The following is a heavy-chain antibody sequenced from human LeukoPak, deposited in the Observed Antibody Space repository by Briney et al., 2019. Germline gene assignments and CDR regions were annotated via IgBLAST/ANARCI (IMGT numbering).Heavy chain of an antibody. Sequence: PGGSLRLSCAASGFTFSSYSMNWVRQAPGKGLEWVSYITNRGSGSTIYYAGSVKGRFTVSRDDAKNSLYLQMNSLRVEDTAVYYCAGEHSSSGWGYFDYWGQGALVTVSS. V-gene: IGHV3-48*04. CDR3: AGEHSSSGWGYFDY. CDR2: ITNRGSGSTI. J-gene: IGHJ4*02. D-gene: IGHD6-25*01. CDR1: GFTFSSYS.